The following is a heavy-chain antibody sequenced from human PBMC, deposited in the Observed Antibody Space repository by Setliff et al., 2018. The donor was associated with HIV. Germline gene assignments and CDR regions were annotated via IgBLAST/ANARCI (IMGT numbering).Heavy chain of an antibody. V-gene: IGHV1-3*01. J-gene: IGHJ4*02. CDR3: ARALPLFYYDSSGFLDY. D-gene: IGHD3-22*01. CDR1: GYTFTSYA. CDR2: INAGNGNT. Sequence: ASVKVSCKASGYTFTSYAIHWVRQAPGQRLEWMGWINAGNGNTKYSQKLEGRVTITRDTSATTAHMELSSLRSEDTAVYYCARALPLFYYDSSGFLDYWGQGTLVTSPQ.